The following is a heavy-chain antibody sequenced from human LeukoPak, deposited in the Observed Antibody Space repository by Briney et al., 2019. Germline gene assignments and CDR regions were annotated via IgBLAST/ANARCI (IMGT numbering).Heavy chain of an antibody. J-gene: IGHJ4*02. Sequence: GGSLRLSCAASGFTFSNYAMNWVRQAPGKGLEWVSAISGSGGNTYYTDSVKGRFTISRDNSKNTLYLQMNSLRAEDTAVYYCAKPAKTDYADYWGQGTLVTVSS. D-gene: IGHD1-14*01. V-gene: IGHV3-23*01. CDR2: ISGSGGNT. CDR1: GFTFSNYA. CDR3: AKPAKTDYADY.